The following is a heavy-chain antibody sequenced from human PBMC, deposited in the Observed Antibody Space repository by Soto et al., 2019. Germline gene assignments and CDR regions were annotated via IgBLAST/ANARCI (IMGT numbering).Heavy chain of an antibody. CDR3: YSSGW. CDR2: VSDDGVTK. CDR1: GFTFGSFA. D-gene: IGHD6-19*01. V-gene: IGHV3-30*04. J-gene: IGHJ4*02. Sequence: QVQLVESGGGVVQPGRSLRLSCAASGFTFGSFAMHWVRQAPGKGLEWVALVSDDGVTKYYADSVTGRFTISRDNSKNSLYLERNSLRTEETAVYYGYSSGWWGQGTLVTVSS.